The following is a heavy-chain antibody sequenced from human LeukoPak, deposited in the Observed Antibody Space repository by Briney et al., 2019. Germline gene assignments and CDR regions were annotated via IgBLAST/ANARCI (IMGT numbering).Heavy chain of an antibody. J-gene: IGHJ3*02. CDR1: GGSISSYY. V-gene: IGHV4-59*12. D-gene: IGHD6-13*01. CDR2: IYYSGST. CDR3: ARDRADGAFDI. Sequence: PSETLSLTRTVSGGSISSYYWSWIRQPPGKGLEWIGYIYYSGSTNYNPSLKSRVTISVDTSKNQFSLKLSSVTAADTAVYYCARDRADGAFDIWGQGTMVTVSS.